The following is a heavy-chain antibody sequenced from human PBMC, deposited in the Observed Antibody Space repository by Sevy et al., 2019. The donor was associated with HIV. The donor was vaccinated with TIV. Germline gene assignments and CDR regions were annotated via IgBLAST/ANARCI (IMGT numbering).Heavy chain of an antibody. CDR1: GGSISSYY. CDR2: IYTSGST. J-gene: IGHJ6*02. Sequence: GSLRLSCTVSGGSISSYYWSWIRQPAGKGLEWIGRIYTSGSTNYNPSLKSRVTMSVDTSKNQVSLKLSSVTAADTAVYYCARGDFWSGYYYYAMDVWGQGTTVTVSS. CDR3: ARGDFWSGYYYYAMDV. D-gene: IGHD3-3*01. V-gene: IGHV4-4*07.